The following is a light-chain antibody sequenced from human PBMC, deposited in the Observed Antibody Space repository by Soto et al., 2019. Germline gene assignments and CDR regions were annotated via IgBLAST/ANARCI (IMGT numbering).Light chain of an antibody. V-gene: IGKV3-20*01. Sequence: EIVMTQSPATLSVSPGERATLSCRASQSVSSNLAWYQQKPGQAPRLLIYGASTRATGIPARFSGSGSGTDFTLTINRFEPEDFAVYYCQQYGSSPKTFGQGTKVDIK. J-gene: IGKJ1*01. CDR1: QSVSSN. CDR3: QQYGSSPKT. CDR2: GAS.